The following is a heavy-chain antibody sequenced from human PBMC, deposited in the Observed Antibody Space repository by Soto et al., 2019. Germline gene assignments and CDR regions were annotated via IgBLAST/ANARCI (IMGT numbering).Heavy chain of an antibody. J-gene: IGHJ5*02. D-gene: IGHD6-13*01. V-gene: IGHV1-69*01. Sequence: QVQLVQSGAEVEKPGSSVKVSCKASGGTFSSYAISWVRQAPGQGLEWMGGIIPIFGTANYAQKFQGRVTITEDESTRTAYMEMSSVRSEDTAVYYCASHAEYSSSWGWFDPWGQGTLVTVSS. CDR2: IIPIFGTA. CDR1: GGTFSSYA. CDR3: ASHAEYSSSWGWFDP.